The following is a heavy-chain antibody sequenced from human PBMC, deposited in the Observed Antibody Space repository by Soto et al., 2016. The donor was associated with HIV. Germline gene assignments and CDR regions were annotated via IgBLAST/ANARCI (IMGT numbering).Heavy chain of an antibody. J-gene: IGHJ6*02. D-gene: IGHD3-22*01. CDR3: VRDENYYEAYGMDV. CDR2: IYSGGNT. V-gene: IGHV3-66*01. Sequence: EVQLVESGGGLVQPGGSLRLSCAASGFTVSNNYMSWVRQAPGKGLEWVSVIYSGGNTYYADSVKGRFIISRDNSKNTLYLQMNSLRAEDTAVYYCVRDENYYEAYGMDVVGQGTTVTVSS. CDR1: GFTVSNNY.